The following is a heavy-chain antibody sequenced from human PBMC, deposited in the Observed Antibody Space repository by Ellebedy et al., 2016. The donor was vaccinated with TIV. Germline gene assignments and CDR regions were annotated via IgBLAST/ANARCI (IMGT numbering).Heavy chain of an antibody. CDR1: RYTFTSYY. CDR2: IIPSRGGT. V-gene: IGHV1-46*01. D-gene: IGHD3-3*01. J-gene: IGHJ6*02. CDR3: ARNQITIVGVVPYGMDV. Sequence: ASVKVSXKASRYTFTSYYIHWVRQAPGQGLEWMGIIIPSRGGTIYAQKFQGRVTMTRDTSTSTVYLELSSLRSEDTAVYYCARNQITIVGVVPYGMDVWGQGTTVTVSS.